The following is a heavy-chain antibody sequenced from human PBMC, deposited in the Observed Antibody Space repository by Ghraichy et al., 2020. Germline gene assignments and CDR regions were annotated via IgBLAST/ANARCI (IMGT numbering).Heavy chain of an antibody. Sequence: GESLRLSCAASGFTFSSYAMHWVRQAPGKGLEWVAVTSYDESDKSYADSVKGRFTISRDNSKNTLYVQMNSLRAEDTAVYYCARGGSWIGDAFDIWGQGTMVTVSS. J-gene: IGHJ3*02. V-gene: IGHV3-30-3*01. CDR2: TSYDESDK. CDR3: ARGGSWIGDAFDI. CDR1: GFTFSSYA. D-gene: IGHD5-12*01.